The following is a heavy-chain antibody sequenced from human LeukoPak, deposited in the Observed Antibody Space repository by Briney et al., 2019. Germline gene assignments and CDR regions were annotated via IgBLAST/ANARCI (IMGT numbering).Heavy chain of an antibody. CDR1: GFTFSSYW. CDR2: INSDGSRT. V-gene: IGHV3-74*01. CDR3: ARPRSYSGYDAFDI. D-gene: IGHD5-12*01. Sequence: GGSLRLSCAASGFTFSSYWMHWVRQAPGKGLVWVSRINSDGSRTSYADSVKGRFTISRDNAKNTLYLQMNSLRAEDTAVYYCARPRSYSGYDAFDIWGQGTMVTVSS. J-gene: IGHJ3*02.